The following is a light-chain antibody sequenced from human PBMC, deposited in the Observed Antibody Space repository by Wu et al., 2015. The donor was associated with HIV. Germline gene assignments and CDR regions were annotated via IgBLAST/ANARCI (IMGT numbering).Light chain of an antibody. V-gene: IGKV3-11*01. J-gene: IGKJ4*01. CDR1: QSVSSY. CDR3: QHYNNWPK. Sequence: EIVLTQSPATLSLSPGERATLSCRASQSVSSYLAWYRQKPGQAPRLLIYDASNRATGIPARFSGSGSGTDFTLTISSLEPEDFAVYYCQHYNNWPKFGGGTKVEIK. CDR2: DAS.